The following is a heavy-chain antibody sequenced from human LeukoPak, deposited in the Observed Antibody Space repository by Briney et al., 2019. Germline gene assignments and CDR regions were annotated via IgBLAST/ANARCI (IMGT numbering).Heavy chain of an antibody. J-gene: IGHJ4*02. Sequence: SETLSLTCAVSGGSFSGYYWSWIRQPPGKGLEWIGEINHSGSTNYNPSLKSRVTISVDTSKNQFSLKLSSVTAADTAVYYCARGSSRWRPQDYWGQGTLVTVSS. D-gene: IGHD6-6*01. V-gene: IGHV4-34*01. CDR2: INHSGST. CDR3: ARGSSRWRPQDY. CDR1: GGSFSGYY.